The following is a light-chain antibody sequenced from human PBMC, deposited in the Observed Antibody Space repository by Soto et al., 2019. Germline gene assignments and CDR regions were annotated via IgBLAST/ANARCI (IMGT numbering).Light chain of an antibody. CDR2: GAS. J-gene: IGKJ1*01. CDR1: QSVSSSY. Sequence: EIVLTQSPGTLSLSPGERATLSCRASQSVSSSYLAWYQQKPGQPPRLLIYGASSRATGIPDRFRGSGSGTDFTLTISRLEPEDFAVYYCQHYGSSPRTFGQGTKVDIK. V-gene: IGKV3-20*01. CDR3: QHYGSSPRT.